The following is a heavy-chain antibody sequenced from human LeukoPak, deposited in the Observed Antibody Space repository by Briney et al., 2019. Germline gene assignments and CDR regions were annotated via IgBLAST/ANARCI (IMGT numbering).Heavy chain of an antibody. V-gene: IGHV3-23*01. CDR3: AKYMVLSASGVDS. Sequence: GESLRLSCAASGFTFSSYDMGWVRQAPGKGLQWVSAISGAISGSDMTTYYADSVKGRFTISRDNSKSTLYLQMNTLRAEDTAVYYCAKYMVLSASGVDSWGQGTLVTVSS. D-gene: IGHD3-10*01. CDR2: ISGAISGSDMTT. J-gene: IGHJ4*02. CDR1: GFTFSSYD.